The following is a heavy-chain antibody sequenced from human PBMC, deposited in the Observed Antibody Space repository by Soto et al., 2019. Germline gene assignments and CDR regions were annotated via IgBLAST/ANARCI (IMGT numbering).Heavy chain of an antibody. D-gene: IGHD3-10*01. Sequence: LSCAVSGFTFSSYAMHWVRQAPGKGLEWVAVISYDGSNKYYADSVKGRFTISRDNSKNTLYLQMNSLRAEDTAVYYCARVIRRWFRELRVAFDIWGQGTMVTVSS. CDR3: ARVIRRWFRELRVAFDI. CDR2: ISYDGSNK. CDR1: GFTFSSYA. V-gene: IGHV3-30-3*01. J-gene: IGHJ3*02.